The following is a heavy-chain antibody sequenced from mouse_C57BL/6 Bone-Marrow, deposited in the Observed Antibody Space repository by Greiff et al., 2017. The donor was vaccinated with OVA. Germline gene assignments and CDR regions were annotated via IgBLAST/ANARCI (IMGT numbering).Heavy chain of an antibody. D-gene: IGHD1-1*01. CDR1: GFTFTDYY. V-gene: IGHV7-3*01. CDR3: ASLYGSSPYWYFEG. Sequence: EVQLQESGGGLVQPGGSLSLSCAASGFTFTDYYMCWVRQPPGKALEWLGFIRNKANGYTTEYSASVQGRFTISRDNSQSILYLQMVALGAEDSATYYCASLYGSSPYWYFEGWGTGTTVTVAS. CDR2: IRNKANGYTT. J-gene: IGHJ1*03.